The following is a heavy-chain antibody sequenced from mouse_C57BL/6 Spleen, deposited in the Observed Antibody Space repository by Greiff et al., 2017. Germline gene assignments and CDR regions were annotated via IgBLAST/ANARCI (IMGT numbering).Heavy chain of an antibody. CDR3: ARSDYGNLDY. V-gene: IGHV1-19*01. CDR2: INPYNGGT. Sequence: EVQLQQSGPVLVKPGASVKMSCKASGYTFTDYYMNWVKQSHGKSLEWIGVINPYNGGTSYNQKFKGKATLTVDKSSSTAYMELNSLTSEDSAVYYCARSDYGNLDYWGQGTTLTVSS. D-gene: IGHD2-1*01. CDR1: GYTFTDYY. J-gene: IGHJ2*01.